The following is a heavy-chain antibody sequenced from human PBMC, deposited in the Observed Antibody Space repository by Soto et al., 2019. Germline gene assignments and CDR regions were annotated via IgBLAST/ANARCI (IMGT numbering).Heavy chain of an antibody. CDR1: GGTFSSYA. J-gene: IGHJ4*02. CDR3: ARSRVRYGGKSPHYFDY. Sequence: SVKVSCKASGGTFSSYAISWVRQAPGQGLEWMGEIIPIFGTANYAQKFQGRVTITADESTSTAYMELSSLRSEDTAVYYCARSRVRYGGKSPHYFDYWGQGTLVTVSS. CDR2: IIPIFGTA. V-gene: IGHV1-69*13. D-gene: IGHD4-17*01.